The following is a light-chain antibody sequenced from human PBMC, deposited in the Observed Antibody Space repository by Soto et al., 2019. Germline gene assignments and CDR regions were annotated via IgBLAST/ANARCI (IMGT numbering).Light chain of an antibody. CDR2: GAS. V-gene: IGKV3-20*01. J-gene: IGKJ5*01. CDR1: QSVDTF. Sequence: EIPMTQSPATLSFSPGERSTLSCRASQSVDTFLAWYQQKPGQAPRLLIYGASSRATGIPDRLSGSGSGTEFPLTISRMEPEDSAVYYCQQYGSSPTFGHGTRLEI. CDR3: QQYGSSPT.